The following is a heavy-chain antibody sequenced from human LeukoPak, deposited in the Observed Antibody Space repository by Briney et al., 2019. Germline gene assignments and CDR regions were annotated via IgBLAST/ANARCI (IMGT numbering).Heavy chain of an antibody. CDR1: DGSINGYY. Sequence: SETLSLTCSVSDGSINGYYWNWIRQPPGGGLEWIGCIHPSGSAHYNPSLKNRVTISLDTSSNRFFLNINSVAAADTALYYCARGIDAYKFAYRGQGTLVTASS. CDR2: IHPSGSA. J-gene: IGHJ1*01. CDR3: ARGIDAYKFAY. V-gene: IGHV4-4*07. D-gene: IGHD5-24*01.